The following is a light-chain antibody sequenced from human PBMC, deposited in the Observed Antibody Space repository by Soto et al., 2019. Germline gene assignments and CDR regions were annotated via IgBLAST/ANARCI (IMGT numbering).Light chain of an antibody. V-gene: IGLV1-44*01. CDR3: AAWDESLNGQV. CDR2: SGH. Sequence: QSVLTQPPSVSGTPGQSVTISCSGSSSNIGGQTVSWYQQLPGTAPNLLIYSGHQRPSGVPDRFSASKSGSSASLAISGLQSEDEGDYYCAAWDESLNGQVFGGETKLTVL. CDR1: SSNIGGQT. J-gene: IGLJ3*02.